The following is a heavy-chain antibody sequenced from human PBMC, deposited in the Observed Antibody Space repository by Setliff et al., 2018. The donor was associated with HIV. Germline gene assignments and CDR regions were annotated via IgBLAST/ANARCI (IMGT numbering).Heavy chain of an antibody. CDR3: ARVSYDYASSYMDV. J-gene: IGHJ6*03. CDR1: GGSIKSSSYY. D-gene: IGHD3-16*01. Sequence: SETLSLTCTVSGGSIKSSSYYWGWIRQPPGKGLEWIGSIYYSGNTYYNPSLKSRVTISVDMSRNQFSLRLSSVTAADQAIYYCARVSYDYASSYMDVWGKGTTVTVSS. V-gene: IGHV4-39*07. CDR2: IYYSGNT.